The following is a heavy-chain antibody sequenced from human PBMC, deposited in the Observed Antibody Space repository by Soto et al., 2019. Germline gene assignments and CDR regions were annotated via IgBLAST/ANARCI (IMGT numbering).Heavy chain of an antibody. Sequence: QVQLVQSGAEVKKPGASVKVSCKASGYTFTSYAMHWVRQAPRQRLEWMGWINAGNGNTKYSQKFHGKVTITRDTSTSKAYMELSSMRSEDTAVYYCATAITDDTFDIWGRGTMVTVSS. D-gene: IGHD2-2*01. V-gene: IGHV1-3*01. CDR2: INAGNGNT. CDR3: ATAITDDTFDI. CDR1: GYTFTSYA. J-gene: IGHJ3*02.